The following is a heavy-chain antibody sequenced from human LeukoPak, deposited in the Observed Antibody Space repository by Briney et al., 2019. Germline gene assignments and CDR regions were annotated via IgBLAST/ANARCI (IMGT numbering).Heavy chain of an antibody. CDR1: KFTFSHYG. CDR3: AKDAQRGFDYSNSLEY. D-gene: IGHD4-11*01. Sequence: GGSLRLSCASSKFTFSHYGMHWVRQAPGKGLQWVAVIWSDGSNQYYADSVKGRFTTSRDNSNNMVYLQMNSLRADDTGVYYCAKDAQRGFDYSNSLEYWAQGALVSVSS. CDR2: IWSDGSNQ. J-gene: IGHJ4*02. V-gene: IGHV3-33*06.